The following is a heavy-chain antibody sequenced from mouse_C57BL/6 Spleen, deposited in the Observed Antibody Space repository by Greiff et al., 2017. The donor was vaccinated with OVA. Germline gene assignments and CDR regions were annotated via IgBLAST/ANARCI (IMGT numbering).Heavy chain of an antibody. J-gene: IGHJ3*01. CDR2: INPYNGGT. V-gene: IGHV1-19*01. CDR1: GYTFTDYY. D-gene: IGHD3-2*02. CDR3: ARDSSGYWFAY. Sequence: VQLQQSGPVLVKPGASVKMSCKASGYTFTDYYMNWVKQSHGKSLEWIGVINPYNGGTSYNQKFKGKATLTVAKSSSTAYMERNSLTSEDSAVYYCARDSSGYWFAYWGQGTLVTVSA.